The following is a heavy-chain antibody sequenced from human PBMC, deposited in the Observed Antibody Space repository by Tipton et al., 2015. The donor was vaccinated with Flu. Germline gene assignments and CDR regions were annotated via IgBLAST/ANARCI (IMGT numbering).Heavy chain of an antibody. V-gene: IGHV1-18*01. CDR2: IGAYNGNT. J-gene: IGHJ6*02. D-gene: IGHD6-13*01. CDR1: GYTFTSYG. CDR3: ARGIAAAGTTHYYGMDV. Sequence: QVQLVQSGAEVKKPGASVKVSCKASGYTFTSYGISWVRQAPGQGLEWMGWIGAYNGNTNYAQKLQGRVTMTTDTSTSTAYMELRSLRSDDTAVYYCARGIAAAGTTHYYGMDVWGQGTTVTVSS.